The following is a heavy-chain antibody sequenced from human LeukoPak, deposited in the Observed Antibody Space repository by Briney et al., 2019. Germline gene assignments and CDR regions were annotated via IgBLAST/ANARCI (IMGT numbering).Heavy chain of an antibody. D-gene: IGHD2-8*02. V-gene: IGHV1-69*13. Sequence: GASVKVSCKASGGTFSSYAISWVRQAPGQGLEWMGGIIPIFGTANYAQKFQGRVTITADESTSTAYMELSSLRPEDTAVYYCARVGRGPLVEFDYWGQGTLVTVSS. J-gene: IGHJ4*02. CDR2: IIPIFGTA. CDR3: ARVGRGPLVEFDY. CDR1: GGTFSSYA.